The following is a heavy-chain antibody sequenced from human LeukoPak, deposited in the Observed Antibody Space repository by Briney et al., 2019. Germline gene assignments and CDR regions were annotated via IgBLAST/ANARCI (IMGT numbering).Heavy chain of an antibody. V-gene: IGHV3-21*01. D-gene: IGHD6-19*01. Sequence: PGGSLRLSCAASGFTFSSYAMSWVRQAPGKGLEWVSGITDSGSYIYYADSVKGRFTISRDNAKNSLYLQMNSLRAEDTAMYYCARGRRAPGYSSGWSYFDYWGQGTLVTVSS. CDR3: ARGRRAPGYSSGWSYFDY. CDR2: ITDSGSYI. J-gene: IGHJ4*02. CDR1: GFTFSSYA.